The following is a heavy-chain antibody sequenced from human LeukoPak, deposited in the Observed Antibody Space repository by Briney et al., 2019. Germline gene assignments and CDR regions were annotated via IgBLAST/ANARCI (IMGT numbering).Heavy chain of an antibody. D-gene: IGHD6-6*01. V-gene: IGHV3-66*02. CDR1: ELIVSSNY. Sequence: GGSLRLSCAASELIVSSNYMSWVRQAPGKGLEWVSVIYSAGTTYYADSVKGRFTISRDNSKNTLYLQMNSLRAEDTAVYYCAREYSSSSHYYYYMDVWGKGTTVTVSS. CDR3: AREYSSSSHYYYYMDV. J-gene: IGHJ6*03. CDR2: IYSAGTT.